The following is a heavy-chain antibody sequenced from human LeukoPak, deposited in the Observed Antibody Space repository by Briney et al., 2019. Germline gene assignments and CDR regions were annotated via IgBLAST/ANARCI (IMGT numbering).Heavy chain of an antibody. Sequence: PGGSLRLSCAASGFIFSLYGMHWVHQAPGKGLEWVAVISYDGSNKYYADSVKGRFTISRDNSKNTLYLQMTSLRADDTAVYYCAKEGSYNPFDYWGQGTLVTVSS. D-gene: IGHD1-14*01. CDR1: GFIFSLYG. J-gene: IGHJ4*02. CDR3: AKEGSYNPFDY. V-gene: IGHV3-30*18. CDR2: ISYDGSNK.